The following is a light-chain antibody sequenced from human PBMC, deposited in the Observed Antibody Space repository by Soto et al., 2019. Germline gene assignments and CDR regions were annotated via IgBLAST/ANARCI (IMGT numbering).Light chain of an antibody. CDR1: QSISSW. CDR2: KAS. CDR3: QLYNNYPWT. J-gene: IGKJ1*01. Sequence: DSQMTQSPSTLSASVGDRVTITCRASQSISSWLAWYQQKPGKAPKLLIYKASSLESGVPSRFSGSQSGTEFTLTISSMQPDDFSIYCFQLYNNYPWTFGQGTQVEIK. V-gene: IGKV1-5*03.